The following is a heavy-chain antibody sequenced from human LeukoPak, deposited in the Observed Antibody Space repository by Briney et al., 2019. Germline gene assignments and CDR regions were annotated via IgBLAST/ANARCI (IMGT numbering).Heavy chain of an antibody. Sequence: PGGSLRLSCAASGFTFSSYWMHWVRQAPGKGLVWVSRINSDGSSTSYADSVKGRFTISRDNAKNTLYLQMNSLRAEDTAVYYCAKPVVRTVYYFDYWGQGTLVTVSS. CDR3: AKPVVRTVYYFDY. CDR2: INSDGSST. CDR1: GFTFSSYW. V-gene: IGHV3-74*01. D-gene: IGHD1-14*01. J-gene: IGHJ4*02.